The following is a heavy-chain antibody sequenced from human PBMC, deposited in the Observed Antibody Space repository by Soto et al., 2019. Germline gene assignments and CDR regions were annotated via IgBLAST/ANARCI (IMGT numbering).Heavy chain of an antibody. V-gene: IGHV3-30-3*02. CDR3: AKKRGLQLWSYLFDY. D-gene: IGHD5-18*01. J-gene: IGHJ4*02. CDR1: GFTYSTYT. Sequence: GGSLRLSCAASGFTYSTYTMHWVRQAPGKGLEWVAVISYDGNNKFYADSVKGRFTISRDSTKQTLYLQMNSLRAEDTAVYYCAKKRGLQLWSYLFDYWGQGTLVTVSS. CDR2: ISYDGNNK.